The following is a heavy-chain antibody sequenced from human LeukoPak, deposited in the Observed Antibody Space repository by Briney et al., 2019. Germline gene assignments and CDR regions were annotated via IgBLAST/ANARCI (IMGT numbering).Heavy chain of an antibody. CDR3: ARGFRASAVAPPYYYYYMDV. CDR2: IYTSGST. CDR1: GGSFSSYY. Sequence: SETLSLTCTVSGGSFSSYYWSWIRQPAGKGLEWIGRIYTSGSTNYNPSLKSRVTISVDKSKNQFSLKLSSVTAADTAVYYCARGFRASAVAPPYYYYYMDVWGKGTTVTVSS. J-gene: IGHJ6*03. D-gene: IGHD4-23*01. V-gene: IGHV4-4*07.